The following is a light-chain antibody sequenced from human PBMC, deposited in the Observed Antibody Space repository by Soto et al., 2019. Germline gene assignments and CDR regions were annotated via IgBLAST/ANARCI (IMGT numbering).Light chain of an antibody. V-gene: IGKV3-20*01. J-gene: IGKJ1*01. CDR3: QQYGSSPWT. CDR1: QSVRSSY. Sequence: EIVLTQSPGTLSLSPEERATLSCRASQSVRSSYLAWYQQNPGQPPRLLIYDATNRATGIPDRFSGSGSGTDFALTISRLEPEDFAGYYCQQYGSSPWTCGQGTKVEIK. CDR2: DAT.